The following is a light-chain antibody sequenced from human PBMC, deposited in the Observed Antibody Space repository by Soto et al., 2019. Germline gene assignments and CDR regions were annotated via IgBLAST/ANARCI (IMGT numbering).Light chain of an antibody. CDR2: SNN. J-gene: IGLJ1*01. V-gene: IGLV1-44*01. CDR3: AAWDDSLNGPYV. CDR1: SSNIGSNT. Sequence: QSVLTQPPSASGTPGQRVTISCSGSSSNIGSNTVNWYQQLPGTAPKLLIYSNNQRPSRVPDRFSGSKSGTSASLAISGLQSEDEAVYYCAAWDDSLNGPYVFGAGTKLTVL.